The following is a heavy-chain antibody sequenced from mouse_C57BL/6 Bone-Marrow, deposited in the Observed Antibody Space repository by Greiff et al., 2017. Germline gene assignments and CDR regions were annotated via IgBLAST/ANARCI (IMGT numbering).Heavy chain of an antibody. Sequence: EVHLVESGAELVRPGASVKLSCTASGFNFKDDYMHWVKQRPEQGLEWIGWIDPEDGDTEYASKFQGKATLTADKSSNTAYLQLSSLTSEDTAVYYCTTSHLSTTVEATDYGDDWGQGTTLIVAA. CDR2: IDPEDGDT. V-gene: IGHV14-4*01. CDR1: GFNFKDDY. J-gene: IGHJ2*01. CDR3: TTSHLSTTVEATDYGDD. D-gene: IGHD1-1*01.